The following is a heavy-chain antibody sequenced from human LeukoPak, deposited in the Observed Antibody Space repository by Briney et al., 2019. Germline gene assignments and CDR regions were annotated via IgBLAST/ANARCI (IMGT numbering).Heavy chain of an antibody. V-gene: IGHV3-53*01. D-gene: IGHD2-21*02. J-gene: IGHJ4*02. CDR3: ARGDPGAY. CDR1: GFTVSSNY. Sequence: GGSLGLSGAASGFTVSSNYMSWVRQAPGKGLEWVSVIYSGGKTFYADSVKGRFTISRDNSKNTLYLQMNSLRAEDTAVYYCARGDPGAYWGQGTLVTVSS. CDR2: IYSGGKT.